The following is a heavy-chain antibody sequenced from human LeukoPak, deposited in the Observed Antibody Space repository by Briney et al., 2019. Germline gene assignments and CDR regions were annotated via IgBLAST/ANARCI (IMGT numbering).Heavy chain of an antibody. CDR1: GFTFSSYS. V-gene: IGHV3-21*01. CDR3: ARDRIDTYYYDSSGFD. CDR2: ISSSSSYI. J-gene: IGHJ4*02. Sequence: GGSLRLSCAASGFTFSSYSMNWVRQALGKGLEWVSSISSSSSYIYYADSVKGRFTISRDNAKNSLYLQMNSLRAEDTAVYYCARDRIDTYYYDSSGFDWGQGTLVTVSS. D-gene: IGHD3-22*01.